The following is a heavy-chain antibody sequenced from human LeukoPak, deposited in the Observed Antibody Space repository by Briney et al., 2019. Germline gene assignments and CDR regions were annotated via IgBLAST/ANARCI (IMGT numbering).Heavy chain of an antibody. CDR3: AREATAMPLDV. D-gene: IGHD5-18*01. Sequence: PGGSLRLSCAASGFTFSNYEMNWVRQAPGKGLEWVSYISSSGSAIDYADSVKGRFTISRDNAKNSLYLQMNSLRAEDTAVYYCAREATAMPLDVWGQGTTVTVSS. CDR1: GFTFSNYE. J-gene: IGHJ6*02. CDR2: ISSSGSAI. V-gene: IGHV3-48*03.